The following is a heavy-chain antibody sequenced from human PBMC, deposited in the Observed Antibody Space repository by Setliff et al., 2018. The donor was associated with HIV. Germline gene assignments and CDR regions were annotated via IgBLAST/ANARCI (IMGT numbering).Heavy chain of an antibody. CDR2: IYTSEST. D-gene: IGHD1-26*01. J-gene: IGHJ4*02. V-gene: IGHV4-4*02. Sequence: SETLSLTCAVSGGSISSSNWWSWVRQPPGKGLEWIGHIYTSESTNYNPSLKSRVTISVDTSKNQFSLKLSSVTAADTAVYYCARGALQDGTGSYYEGFDYWGQGTLVTVSS. CDR1: GGSISSSNW. CDR3: ARGALQDGTGSYYEGFDY.